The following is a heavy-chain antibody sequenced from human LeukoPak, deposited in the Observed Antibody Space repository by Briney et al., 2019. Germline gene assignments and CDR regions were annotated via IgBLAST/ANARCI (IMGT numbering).Heavy chain of an antibody. Sequence: ASVKVSCKASGYTFTGYYMHWVRQAPGQGLEWMGRINPNSGGTNYAQKFQGRATMTRDTSISTAYMELSRLRSDDTAVYYCARGDYYYYYMDVWGKGTTVTVSS. CDR2: INPNSGGT. CDR3: ARGDYYYYYMDV. J-gene: IGHJ6*03. V-gene: IGHV1-2*06. CDR1: GYTFTGYY.